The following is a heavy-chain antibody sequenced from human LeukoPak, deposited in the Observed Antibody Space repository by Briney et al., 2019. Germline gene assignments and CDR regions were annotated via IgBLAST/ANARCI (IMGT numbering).Heavy chain of an antibody. CDR2: IYYSGST. V-gene: IGHV4-59*01. J-gene: IGHJ6*02. CDR3: ARALTVTTHYGMDV. CDR1: GGSISSYY. D-gene: IGHD4-17*01. Sequence: SETLSPTCTVSGGSISSYYWSWIRQPPGKGLEWIGYIYYSGSTNYNPSLKSRVTISVDTSKNQFSLKLSSVTAADTAVYYCARALTVTTHYGMDVWGQGTTVTVSS.